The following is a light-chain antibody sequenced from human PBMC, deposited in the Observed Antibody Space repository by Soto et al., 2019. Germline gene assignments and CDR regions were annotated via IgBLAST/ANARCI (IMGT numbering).Light chain of an antibody. CDR3: QHYGSSPTWT. CDR1: QSVSSSY. CDR2: GAS. J-gene: IGKJ1*01. V-gene: IGKV3-20*01. Sequence: EIVLTQSPGTLSLSPGERATLSCRASQSVSSSYLAWYQQKPGQAPRLLIYGASSRATGIPDRFSGSGSGTDFTLTISRLEPEYLAVYYCQHYGSSPTWTFGQGTKVEIK.